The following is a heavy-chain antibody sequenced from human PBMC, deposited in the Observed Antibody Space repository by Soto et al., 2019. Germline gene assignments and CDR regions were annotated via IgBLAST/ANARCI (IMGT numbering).Heavy chain of an antibody. CDR3: AHRGSDAFDI. V-gene: IGHV2-5*02. CDR1: GFSLRPSGVG. J-gene: IGHJ3*02. Sequence: SGPTLVKPTQTLPLTCTFSGFSLRPSGVGVGWIRQPPGKALEWLALIYLDDDKRYSPSLKSRLTITKDTSKNQVVLTMTNMDPVDTATYYCAHRGSDAFDIWGQGTMVTVSS. CDR2: IYLDDDK.